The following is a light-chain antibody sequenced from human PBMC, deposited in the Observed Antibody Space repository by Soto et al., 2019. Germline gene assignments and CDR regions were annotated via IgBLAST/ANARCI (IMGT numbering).Light chain of an antibody. Sequence: QSALTQPASVSGSPGQSINISCTGTSTDVGSYDLVSWYQLHPGKAPKLVIYEVTLRPSGVPDRFSGSKSGNTASLTVSGLQADDEADYYCSAYAGSNTFVFGTGTKLTVL. CDR2: EVT. CDR1: STDVGSYDL. J-gene: IGLJ1*01. CDR3: SAYAGSNTFV. V-gene: IGLV2-14*02.